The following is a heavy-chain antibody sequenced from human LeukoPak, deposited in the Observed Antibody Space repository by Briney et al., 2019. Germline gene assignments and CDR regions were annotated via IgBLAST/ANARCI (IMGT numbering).Heavy chain of an antibody. Sequence: GGSLRPSCAASGFTFSSYAMHWVRQAPGKGLEWVAVISYDGSNKYYADSVKGRFTISSDNSKNTLYLQLNSLRAEDTAVYYCARDQRLLGVGATPDYWGQGTLVTVSS. J-gene: IGHJ4*02. V-gene: IGHV3-30*04. CDR3: ARDQRLLGVGATPDY. CDR2: ISYDGSNK. D-gene: IGHD1-26*01. CDR1: GFTFSSYA.